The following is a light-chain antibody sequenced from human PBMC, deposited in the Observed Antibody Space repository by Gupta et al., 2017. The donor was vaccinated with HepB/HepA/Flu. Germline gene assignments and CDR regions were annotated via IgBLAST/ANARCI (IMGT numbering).Light chain of an antibody. J-gene: IGLJ3*02. CDR3: AAWDDSLSVV. CDR1: SSNLGSNY. V-gene: IGLV1-47*01. CDR2: RNN. Sequence: QSVLTQPPSASGTPGQRVTISCSGSSSNLGSNYVYWYQQLPETAPILLFCRNNQRPAGVPDLFSASKSGTSASLATGGLRAEDDAYYYCAAWDDSLSVVFGGGTKLTVL.